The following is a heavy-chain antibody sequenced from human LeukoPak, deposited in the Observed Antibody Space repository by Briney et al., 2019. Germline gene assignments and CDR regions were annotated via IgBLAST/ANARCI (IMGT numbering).Heavy chain of an antibody. CDR3: AKGYGGIRGPFDY. D-gene: IGHD4-23*01. J-gene: IGHJ4*02. V-gene: IGHV3-74*01. Sequence: GGSLRLSCAASGFTFSSYWMHWVRQAPGKGLVWVSRINSDGSSTSYADSVKGRFTISRDNAKNTLYLQMNSLRAEDTAVYYCAKGYGGIRGPFDYWGQGTLVTVSS. CDR1: GFTFSSYW. CDR2: INSDGSST.